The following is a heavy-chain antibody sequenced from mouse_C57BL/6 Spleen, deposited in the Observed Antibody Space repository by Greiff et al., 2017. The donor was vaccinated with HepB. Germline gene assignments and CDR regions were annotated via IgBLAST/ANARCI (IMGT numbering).Heavy chain of an antibody. CDR2: IDPSDGYT. CDR3: ARYSTYWYFDV. V-gene: IGHV1-50*01. Sequence: QVQLQQPGAELVKPGASVKLSCKASGYTFTSYWMQWVKQRPGQGLEWIGEIDPSDGYTNYNQKFKGKATLTVETSSSTAYMQLSSLTSEDSAVYYCARYSTYWYFDVWGTGTTVTVSS. J-gene: IGHJ1*03. D-gene: IGHD2-5*01. CDR1: GYTFTSYW.